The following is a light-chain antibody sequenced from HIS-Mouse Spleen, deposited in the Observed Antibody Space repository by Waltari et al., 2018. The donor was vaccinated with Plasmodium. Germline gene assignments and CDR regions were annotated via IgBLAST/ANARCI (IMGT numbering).Light chain of an antibody. Sequence: QSALTQPRSVSGSPGQSVTISCPGTSIDVGGYNYVSWYQQHPGKAPKLMIYDVSKRPSGVPDRFSGSKSGNTASLTISGLQAEDEADYYCCSYAGSYTLVFGGGTKLTVL. CDR1: SIDVGGYNY. CDR2: DVS. J-gene: IGLJ2*01. V-gene: IGLV2-11*01. CDR3: CSYAGSYTLV.